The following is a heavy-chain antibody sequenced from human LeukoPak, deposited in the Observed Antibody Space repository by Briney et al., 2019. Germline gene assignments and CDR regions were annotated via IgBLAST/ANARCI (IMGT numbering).Heavy chain of an antibody. V-gene: IGHV4-4*02. CDR2: IYHSGST. J-gene: IGHJ4*02. D-gene: IGHD5-24*01. Sequence: PSGTLSLTCAVSGGSFSSSNWWSWVRQPPGKGLEWIGEIYHSGSTNYNPSLKSRVTISVDKSKNQFSLKLSSVTAADTAVYYCARLGDGFNTAGGFDYWGQGTLVTVSS. CDR3: ARLGDGFNTAGGFDY. CDR1: GGSFSSSNW.